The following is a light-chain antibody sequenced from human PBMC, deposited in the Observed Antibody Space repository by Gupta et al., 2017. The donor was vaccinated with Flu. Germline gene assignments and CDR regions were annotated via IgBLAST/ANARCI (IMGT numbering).Light chain of an antibody. Sequence: DIQMTQSPSSLSASVGDRVTITCQASQDISNYLNWYQQKPGKAPKLLIYDASNLETGVPSRFSGSGSGTEWTVTISSLKTEDIATYYGQQYEKLPRTFGQGTKLEIK. CDR2: DAS. J-gene: IGKJ2*01. CDR3: QQYEKLPRT. CDR1: QDISNY. V-gene: IGKV1-33*01.